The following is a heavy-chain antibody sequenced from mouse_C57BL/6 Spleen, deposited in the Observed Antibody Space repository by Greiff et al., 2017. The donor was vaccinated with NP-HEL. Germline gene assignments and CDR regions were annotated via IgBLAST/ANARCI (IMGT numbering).Heavy chain of an antibody. D-gene: IGHD1-1*01. Sequence: EVKLMESGGGLVQPGGSMKLSCVASGFTFSNYWMNWVRQSPEKGLEWVAQIRLKSDNYATHYAESVQGRFTISRDDSKSSVYLQMNNLRAEDTGIYYCTAGGSSPFAYWGQGTLVTVSA. CDR2: IRLKSDNYAT. V-gene: IGHV6-3*01. J-gene: IGHJ3*01. CDR3: TAGGSSPFAY. CDR1: GFTFSNYW.